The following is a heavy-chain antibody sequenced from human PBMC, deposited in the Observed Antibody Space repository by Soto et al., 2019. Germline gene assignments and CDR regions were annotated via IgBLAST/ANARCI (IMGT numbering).Heavy chain of an antibody. Sequence: HGESLKISCKGSGYSFTSYWIGWARQMPGKGLEWMGIIYPGDSDTRYSPSFQGQVTISADKSISTAYLQWSSLKASDTAMYYCARQRGSIAAAYHHRDYWGQGTLVTVSS. CDR1: GYSFTSYW. CDR3: ARQRGSIAAAYHHRDY. CDR2: IYPGDSDT. D-gene: IGHD6-13*01. V-gene: IGHV5-51*01. J-gene: IGHJ4*02.